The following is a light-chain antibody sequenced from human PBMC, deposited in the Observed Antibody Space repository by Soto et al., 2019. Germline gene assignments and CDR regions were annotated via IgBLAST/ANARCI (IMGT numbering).Light chain of an antibody. CDR2: DVS. J-gene: IGLJ1*01. CDR3: CAYTTSNTRQIV. V-gene: IGLV2-14*03. CDR1: SSDVGGYNY. Sequence: QSALTQPASVSGSPGQSITISCTGTSSDVGGYNYVSWYQHHPGKAPKLMIYDVSNRPSGVSNRFSGSKSGNTASLTISGLQPEDEADYYGCAYTTSNTRQIVCGTGTKLTVL.